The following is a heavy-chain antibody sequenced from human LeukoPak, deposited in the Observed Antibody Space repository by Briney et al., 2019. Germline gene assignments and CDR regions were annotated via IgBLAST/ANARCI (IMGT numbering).Heavy chain of an antibody. CDR2: ICPDGTVT. Sequence: GGSLRLSCAASGCTFSTYCMHWVRQAPGKGPMWVSRICPDGTVTNYADSVKARFIISRDNARNTVYLQMNSLRVEDTAVYYCARDFRSADYWGQGTLVTVSS. V-gene: IGHV3-74*01. J-gene: IGHJ4*02. CDR1: GCTFSTYC. CDR3: ARDFRSADY.